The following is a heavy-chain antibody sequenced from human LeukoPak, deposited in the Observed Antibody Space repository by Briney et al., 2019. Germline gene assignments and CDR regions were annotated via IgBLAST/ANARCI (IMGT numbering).Heavy chain of an antibody. Sequence: GGSLRLSCAASGFTFSKYAMSWVREAPGKGLEWVSAISGRAGSPYYADSVKGRFTISRDNSKNTLYLQMNSLRAEDTAVYYCAKGGRWDYYDSSHWGQGTMVTVSP. CDR3: AKGGRWDYYDSSH. D-gene: IGHD3-22*01. J-gene: IGHJ3*01. V-gene: IGHV3-23*01. CDR1: GFTFSKYA. CDR2: ISGRAGSP.